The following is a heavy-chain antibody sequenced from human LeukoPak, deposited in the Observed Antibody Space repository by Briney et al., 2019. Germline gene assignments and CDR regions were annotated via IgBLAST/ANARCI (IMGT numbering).Heavy chain of an antibody. CDR1: GFTFSSYA. Sequence: PGGSLRLSCAASGFTFSSYAMSWVRQAPGKGLEWVSGISWNSGSIGYADSVKGRFTISRDNAKNSLYLQMNSLRAEGTALYYCAKDMVGATTGPLDYWGQGTLVTVSS. J-gene: IGHJ4*02. D-gene: IGHD1-26*01. V-gene: IGHV3-9*01. CDR2: ISWNSGSI. CDR3: AKDMVGATTGPLDY.